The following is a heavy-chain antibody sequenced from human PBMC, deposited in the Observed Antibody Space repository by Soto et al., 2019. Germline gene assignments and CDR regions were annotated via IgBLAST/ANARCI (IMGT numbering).Heavy chain of an antibody. J-gene: IGHJ4*02. V-gene: IGHV3-7*01. CDR1: AFTLSNYW. CDR2: IKQDGSEK. D-gene: IGHD3-22*01. Sequence: GGSLRLSCAASAFTLSNYWMSWVRQAPGKGLEWVANIKQDGSEKWYVDSVKGRFTISRDNAKKSLYLQMNSLRAEDTAVYYCAKEWVYDSSGWSFDYWGQGTLVTVSS. CDR3: AKEWVYDSSGWSFDY.